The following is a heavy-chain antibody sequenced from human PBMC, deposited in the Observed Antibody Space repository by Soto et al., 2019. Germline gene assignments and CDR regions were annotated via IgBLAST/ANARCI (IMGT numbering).Heavy chain of an antibody. CDR2: ISGSGGST. D-gene: IGHD2-15*01. J-gene: IGHJ6*02. Sequence: PXGSLKLSCTASGFTFSSYAMSWVRQAPGKGLEWVSAISGSGGSTYYADSVKGRFTISRDNSKNTLYLQMNSLRAEDTAVYYCAKDFCGGSCYPVYYGLDVWDQGTTVTVSS. V-gene: IGHV3-23*01. CDR1: GFTFSSYA. CDR3: AKDFCGGSCYPVYYGLDV.